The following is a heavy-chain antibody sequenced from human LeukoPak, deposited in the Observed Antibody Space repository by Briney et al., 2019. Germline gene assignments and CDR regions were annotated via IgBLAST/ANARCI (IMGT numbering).Heavy chain of an antibody. CDR3: ARDLVTVTKGFDI. V-gene: IGHV4-59*01. J-gene: IGHJ3*02. Sequence: PSETLSLTCTVSGGSISTNCWSWIRQPPGKGLEWIGYISYIGSTNYNPSLKSRVTISIDTSKNHFSLKLSSVTAADTAVYYCARDLVTVTKGFDIWGQGTMVSVSS. CDR2: ISYIGST. D-gene: IGHD4-17*01. CDR1: GGSISTNC.